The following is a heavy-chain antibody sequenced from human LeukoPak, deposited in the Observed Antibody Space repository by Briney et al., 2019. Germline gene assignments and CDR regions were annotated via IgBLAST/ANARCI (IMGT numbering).Heavy chain of an antibody. V-gene: IGHV1-24*01. CDR1: GGTFSSYA. Sequence: ASVKVSCKASGGTFSSYAISWVRQAPGKGLEWMGRSDSEESDTLSAQNFQGRFTMTEDTSTDTAYMELSSLRSEDTAVYYCAGPAGVLDALDIWGQGTMVTVSS. CDR2: SDSEESDT. J-gene: IGHJ3*02. D-gene: IGHD6-19*01. CDR3: AGPAGVLDALDI.